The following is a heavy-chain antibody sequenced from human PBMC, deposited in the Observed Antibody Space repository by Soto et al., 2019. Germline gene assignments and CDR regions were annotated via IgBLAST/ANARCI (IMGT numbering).Heavy chain of an antibody. D-gene: IGHD3-10*01. CDR2: ISAYNANT. Sequence: QVQLVQSGGEVKKPGASVKVSCKASGYTFTSYVISWVRQAPGQGLEWMGWISAYNANTNYAQKVQGRVVMTTDTSTSTAYMELRSLTSDDTAVYYCARKPHGSSITMIRRGGAYYFDYWGQGTLVTVSS. J-gene: IGHJ4*02. CDR3: ARKPHGSSITMIRRGGAYYFDY. CDR1: GYTFTSYV. V-gene: IGHV1-18*01.